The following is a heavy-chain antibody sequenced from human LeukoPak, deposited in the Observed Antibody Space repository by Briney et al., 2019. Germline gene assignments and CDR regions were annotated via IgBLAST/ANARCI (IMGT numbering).Heavy chain of an antibody. V-gene: IGHV1-46*01. CDR1: GYTFTSYY. J-gene: IGHJ6*04. CDR3: ARDPKRGPNYYYGMDV. Sequence: ASVKVSCKASGYTFTSYYMHWVRQAPGQGLEWMGIINPSGGSTGYAQKFQGRVTMTRDTSTSTVYMELSSLRSEDTAVYYCARDPKRGPNYYYGMDVWGKGTTVTVSS. D-gene: IGHD3-16*01. CDR2: INPSGGST.